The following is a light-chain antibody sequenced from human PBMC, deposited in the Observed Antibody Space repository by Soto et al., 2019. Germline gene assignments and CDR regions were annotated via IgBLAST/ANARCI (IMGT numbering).Light chain of an antibody. J-gene: IGLJ1*01. CDR3: TSYTSSSTYV. Sequence: QSALTQPASVSGSPGQSITISCTGTSSDVGVYNYVSWYQQHPGKAPKLMIYEVNNRPSGVSNRFSGSKSGNTASLTISGLQAEDEADYYCTSYTSSSTYVFGTGTKVTV. V-gene: IGLV2-14*01. CDR2: EVN. CDR1: SSDVGVYNY.